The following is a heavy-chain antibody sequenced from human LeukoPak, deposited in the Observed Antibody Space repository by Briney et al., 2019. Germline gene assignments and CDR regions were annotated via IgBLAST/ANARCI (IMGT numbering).Heavy chain of an antibody. CDR2: MNPNSGNT. J-gene: IGHJ4*02. CDR1: GYTFTSYD. CDR3: ATALTLTGTTDFDY. Sequence: ASVKVSCKASGYTFTSYDINWVRQATGQGLEWMGWMNPNSGNTGYAQKFQGGVTMTRNTSISTAYMELSSLRSEDTAVYYCATALTLTGTTDFDYWGQGTLVTVSS. V-gene: IGHV1-8*01. D-gene: IGHD1-20*01.